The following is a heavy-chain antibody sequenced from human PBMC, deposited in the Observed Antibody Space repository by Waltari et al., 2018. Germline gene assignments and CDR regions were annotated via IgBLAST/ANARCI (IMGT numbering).Heavy chain of an antibody. J-gene: IGHJ4*02. D-gene: IGHD2-15*01. Sequence: QVQLVQSGAEVKKPGASVKVSCKVSGYTRTELSMHWLRQAPGKGLEWMGGFDPEDGETIYAQKFQGRVTMTEDTSTDTAYMELSSLRSEDTAVYYCATALLVVVAATRTTTDYWGQGTLVTVSS. V-gene: IGHV1-24*01. CDR1: GYTRTELS. CDR2: FDPEDGET. CDR3: ATALLVVVAATRTTTDY.